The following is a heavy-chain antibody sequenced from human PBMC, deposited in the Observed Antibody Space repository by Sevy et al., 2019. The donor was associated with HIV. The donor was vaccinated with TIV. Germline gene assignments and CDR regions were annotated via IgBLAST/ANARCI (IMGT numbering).Heavy chain of an antibody. D-gene: IGHD3-22*01. V-gene: IGHV1-18*01. CDR3: ARDQDYYDSSGYYPFDY. Sequence: ASAKVSCKASGYTFTSYGISWVRQAPGQGLEWMGWISAYNGNTNNAQKLQGRVTMTTDTSTSTAYMELRSLRSDDTVVYYCARDQDYYDSSGYYPFDYWGQGTLVTVSS. CDR2: ISAYNGNT. J-gene: IGHJ4*02. CDR1: GYTFTSYG.